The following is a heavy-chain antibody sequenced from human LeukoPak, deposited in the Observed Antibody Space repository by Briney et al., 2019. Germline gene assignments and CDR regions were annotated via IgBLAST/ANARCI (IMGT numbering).Heavy chain of an antibody. Sequence: GGSLRLSCAASGFTFSSYSMNWVRQAPGKGLEWVSSISSSSSYIYYADSVKGRFTISRDNAKNSLYLQMNSLRAEDTAVYYCASSMVRGVTLDYWGQGTLVTVSS. CDR3: ASSMVRGVTLDY. J-gene: IGHJ4*02. V-gene: IGHV3-21*01. CDR2: ISSSSSYI. D-gene: IGHD3-10*01. CDR1: GFTFSSYS.